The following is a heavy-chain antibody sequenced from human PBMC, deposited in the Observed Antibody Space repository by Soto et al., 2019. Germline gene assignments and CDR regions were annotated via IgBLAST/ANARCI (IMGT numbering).Heavy chain of an antibody. Sequence: QVQLVQSGTEVKKPGASVKVSCKTSGYTFTDYSIQWVRQVPGQGLEWMGWINSNSDDTNYAQKFQGRVTMTGDTSISTAYMELNTLTSDDTAVYYCARHISGWPFDYWGKGTLVTASS. CDR3: ARHISGWPFDY. CDR1: GYTFTDYS. J-gene: IGHJ4*02. D-gene: IGHD6-19*01. V-gene: IGHV1-2*02. CDR2: INSNSDDT.